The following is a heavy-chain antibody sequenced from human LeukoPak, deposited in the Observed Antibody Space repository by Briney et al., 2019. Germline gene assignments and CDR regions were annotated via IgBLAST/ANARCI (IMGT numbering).Heavy chain of an antibody. D-gene: IGHD3-22*01. CDR2: IYSGGST. CDR3: ASRGYYDSSGYNDAFDI. CDR1: GFTVSSNY. V-gene: IGHV3-53*01. J-gene: IGHJ3*02. Sequence: PGGSLRLSCAASGFTVSSNYMSWVRQAPGKGLEWVSVIYSGGSTYYADSVKGRFTISRDNSKNTLYLQMNSLRAEDTAVYYCASRGYYDSSGYNDAFDIWGQGTMVTVSS.